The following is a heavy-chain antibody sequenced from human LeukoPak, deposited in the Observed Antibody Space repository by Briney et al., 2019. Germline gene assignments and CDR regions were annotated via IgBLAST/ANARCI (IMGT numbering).Heavy chain of an antibody. V-gene: IGHV4-4*02. Sequence: SETLSLTCAVSGDSISNYNWWSWVRQPPGEGLEWIGRIYTSGSTNYNPSLKSRVTISVDTSKNQFSLKLSSVTAADTAVYYCARVGSGRSLYYYYMDVWGKGTTVTISS. CDR3: ARVGSGRSLYYYYMDV. D-gene: IGHD3-10*01. CDR2: IYTSGST. J-gene: IGHJ6*03. CDR1: GDSISNYN.